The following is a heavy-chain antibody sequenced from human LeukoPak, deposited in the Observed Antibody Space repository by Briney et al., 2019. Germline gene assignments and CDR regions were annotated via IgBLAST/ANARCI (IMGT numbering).Heavy chain of an antibody. D-gene: IGHD3-3*01. CDR3: ARFTIFGVVDY. Sequence: GESLKISCKGSGYIFTNYWFGWVRQMPGTGQEWMGIIYPGDSDTRYSPSFQGQVTISADKSISTAYLQWSSLKASDTAMYYCARFTIFGVVDYWGQGTLVTVSS. V-gene: IGHV5-51*01. CDR1: GYIFTNYW. J-gene: IGHJ4*02. CDR2: IYPGDSDT.